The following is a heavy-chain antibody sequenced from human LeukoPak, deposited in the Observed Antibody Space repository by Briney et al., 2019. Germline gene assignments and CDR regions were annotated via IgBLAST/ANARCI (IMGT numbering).Heavy chain of an antibody. CDR3: AKGSGINHYHWIDP. Sequence: PGGSLRLSCAASEFTFSNYAMNWVRQAPGKGQEWVSGISGGGGSTYYADSVKGRFTISRDNSKNTLYLQMDSLRAEDTALYYCAKGSGINHYHWIDPWGQGTLVTVSS. J-gene: IGHJ5*02. D-gene: IGHD1-14*01. CDR2: ISGGGGST. CDR1: EFTFSNYA. V-gene: IGHV3-23*01.